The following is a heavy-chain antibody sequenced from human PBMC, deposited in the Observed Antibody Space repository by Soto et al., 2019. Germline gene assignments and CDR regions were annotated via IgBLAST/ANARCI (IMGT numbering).Heavy chain of an antibody. D-gene: IGHD3-10*01. CDR2: MNPNSGNT. V-gene: IGHV1-8*01. CDR3: ARVEYGSGSGVGEIDY. CDR1: GYTFTSYD. Sequence: QVQLVQSGAEVKKPGASVKVSCKASGYTFTSYDINWVRQATGQGLEWMGWMNPNSGNTGYAQKFQGRVTMTRNTSRSTAYMELSSLRSEDTAVYYCARVEYGSGSGVGEIDYWGQGTLVTVSS. J-gene: IGHJ4*02.